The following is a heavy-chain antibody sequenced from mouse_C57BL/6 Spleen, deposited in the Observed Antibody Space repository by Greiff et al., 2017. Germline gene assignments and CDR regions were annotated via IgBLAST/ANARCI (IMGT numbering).Heavy chain of an antibody. CDR2: INPSNGGT. V-gene: IGHV1-53*01. D-gene: IGHD1-1*01. J-gene: IGHJ4*01. CDR1: GYTFTSYW. CDR3: ARYPYYYGRGCAMDY. Sequence: QVQLKQPGTELVKPGASVKLSCKASGYTFTSYWMHWVKQRPGQGLEWIGNINPSNGGTNYNEKFKSKATLTVDKSSSTAYMQLSSLTSEDSAVYYCARYPYYYGRGCAMDYWGQGTSVTVSS.